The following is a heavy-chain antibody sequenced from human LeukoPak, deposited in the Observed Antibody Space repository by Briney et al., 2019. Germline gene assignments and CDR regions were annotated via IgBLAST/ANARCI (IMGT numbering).Heavy chain of an antibody. CDR3: ARDGQLVFGFGFDY. CDR1: RFTFSTYS. J-gene: IGHJ4*02. D-gene: IGHD6-13*01. Sequence: GGSLRLSCAASRFTFSTYSMNWVRQAPGKGLEWVSSISSGSSYKYYADSVKGRFTVSRDNAKNSLYLQMNSLRAEDTAVYYCARDGQLVFGFGFDYWGQGTLVTVSS. V-gene: IGHV3-21*01. CDR2: ISSGSSYK.